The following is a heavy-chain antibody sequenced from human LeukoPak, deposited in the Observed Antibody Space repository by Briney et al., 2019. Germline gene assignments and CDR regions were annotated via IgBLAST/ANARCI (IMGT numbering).Heavy chain of an antibody. CDR1: GFTFSNYA. J-gene: IGHJ4*02. D-gene: IGHD4-17*01. CDR2: ISGSSGST. CDR3: AKGGVRPVTTGDY. V-gene: IGHV3-23*01. Sequence: PGGSLRLSCATSGFTFSNYAVSWVRQAPGKGLEWVSTISGSSGSTYYADSVKGRFTISRDNSKNTVYLQMNRLRAEDTAIYYCAKGGVRPVTTGDYWGQGTLVTVSS.